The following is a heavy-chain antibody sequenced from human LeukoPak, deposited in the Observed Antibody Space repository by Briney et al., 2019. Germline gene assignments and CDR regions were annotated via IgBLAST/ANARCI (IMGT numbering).Heavy chain of an antibody. V-gene: IGHV3-9*03. CDR3: AKGVWGYSYGSYFDY. Sequence: GRSLRLSCAASGFTFDVYAMHWDRQAPGNGLEWVSGISWYSGSIGYADSVKGRFTISRDNAKNSVYLQINSLRAEGMVLYYCAKGVWGYSYGSYFDYWGQGTMVTVSS. J-gene: IGHJ4*02. CDR1: GFTFDVYA. D-gene: IGHD5-18*01. CDR2: ISWYSGSI.